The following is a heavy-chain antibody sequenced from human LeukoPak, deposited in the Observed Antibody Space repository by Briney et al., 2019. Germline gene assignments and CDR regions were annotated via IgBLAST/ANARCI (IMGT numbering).Heavy chain of an antibody. J-gene: IGHJ4*02. CDR1: GYTFTSYG. CDR3: ARDLGAAGTLSFFDY. D-gene: IGHD6-13*01. Sequence: ASVKASCKASGYTFTSYGISWGRQAPGQGLEWMGWISAYNGNINYAQKFQGRVTMTTDTSTSTAYLELRSLRSDDTAVYYCARDLGAAGTLSFFDYWGQGTLVTVSS. CDR2: ISAYNGNI. V-gene: IGHV1-18*04.